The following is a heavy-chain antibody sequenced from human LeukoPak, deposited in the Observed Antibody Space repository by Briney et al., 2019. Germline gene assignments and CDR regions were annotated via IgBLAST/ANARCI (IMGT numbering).Heavy chain of an antibody. J-gene: IGHJ4*02. D-gene: IGHD1-26*01. V-gene: IGHV4-59*01. CDR1: GGSISSYY. Sequence: SETLSLTCTVSGGSISSYYWSWIRQPPGKGQEWIGYIYYSGSTNYNPSLKSRVTISVDTSKNQFSLKLSSVTAADTAVYYCARDRRGVGAAPFDYWGQGTLVTVSS. CDR2: IYYSGST. CDR3: ARDRRGVGAAPFDY.